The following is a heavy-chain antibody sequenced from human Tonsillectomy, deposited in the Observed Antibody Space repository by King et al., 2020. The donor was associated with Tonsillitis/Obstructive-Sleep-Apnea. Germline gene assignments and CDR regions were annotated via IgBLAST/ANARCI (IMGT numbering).Heavy chain of an antibody. CDR1: GFTVNSNY. D-gene: IGHD2-21*02. J-gene: IGHJ3*02. V-gene: IGHV3-66*01. CDR3: NRGAGVTQEVAFDI. Sequence: VQLVESGGGLVQPGGSLRLSCAASGFTVNSNYMSWVRQAPGKGLEWVSIIYSGGTTYYADSVRGRFTVSRDNSRNTLYLQMNSLRAEDQAVYFCNRGAGVTQEVAFDIWGQGTMVTVSS. CDR2: IYSGGTT.